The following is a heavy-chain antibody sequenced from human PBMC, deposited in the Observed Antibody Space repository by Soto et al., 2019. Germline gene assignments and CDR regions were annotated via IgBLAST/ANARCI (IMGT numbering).Heavy chain of an antibody. CDR2: MSHSGGT. Sequence: SETLSLTCAVYGGFVSSGSYYWSWIRQPPGKGLEWIGEMSHSGGTHFNPSLKSRVTISVDTSKNQFSLKMSSVTAADTALYYCARVERGTATTVVDAFDIWGPGTMVTVSS. CDR1: GGFVSSGSYY. V-gene: IGHV4-61*01. J-gene: IGHJ3*02. CDR3: ARVERGTATTVVDAFDI. D-gene: IGHD1-1*01.